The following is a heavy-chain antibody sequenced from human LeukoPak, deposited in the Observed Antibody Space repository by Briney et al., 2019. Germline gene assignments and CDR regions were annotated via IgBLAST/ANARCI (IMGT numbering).Heavy chain of an antibody. CDR2: TDSGGTST. V-gene: IGHV3-23*01. Sequence: GGSLRLSCTTSGFPFRDFSMTWVRQAPGQGLEWISTTDSGGTSTYYAESVKGRFTISRGNSKDALYLQMSSLRVEDTAIYYCAKQSYARSLGEGGPGTLVTVSS. J-gene: IGHJ4*02. D-gene: IGHD2-8*01. CDR1: GFPFRDFS. CDR3: AKQSYARSLGE.